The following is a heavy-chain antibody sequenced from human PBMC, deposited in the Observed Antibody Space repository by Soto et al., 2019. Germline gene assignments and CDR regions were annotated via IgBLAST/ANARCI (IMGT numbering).Heavy chain of an antibody. D-gene: IGHD6-19*01. Sequence: GASVKVSCKASGGTFSSYAISWVRQAPGQGLEWMGGIIPIFGTANYAQKFQGRVTITADESTSTAYMELSSLRSEDTAVYYCARPRGGQWLNGMDVWGQGTTVTVSS. CDR2: IIPIFGTA. V-gene: IGHV1-69*13. CDR1: GGTFSSYA. J-gene: IGHJ6*02. CDR3: ARPRGGQWLNGMDV.